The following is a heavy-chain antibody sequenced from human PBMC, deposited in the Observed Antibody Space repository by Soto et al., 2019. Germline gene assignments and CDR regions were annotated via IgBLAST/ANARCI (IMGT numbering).Heavy chain of an antibody. CDR1: GFTFSSYA. Sequence: QVQLVESGGGVVQPGRSLRLSCAASGFTFSSYAMHWVRQAPGKGLEWVAVISYDGSNKYYADSVKGRFTISRDNSKNTLYLQMNSLRAEDTAVYYCARDHGGWYFHWYFDLWGRGTLVTVSS. V-gene: IGHV3-30-3*01. CDR3: ARDHGGWYFHWYFDL. D-gene: IGHD6-19*01. J-gene: IGHJ2*01. CDR2: ISYDGSNK.